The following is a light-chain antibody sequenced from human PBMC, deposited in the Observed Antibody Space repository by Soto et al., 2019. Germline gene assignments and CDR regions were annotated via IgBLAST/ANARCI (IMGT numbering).Light chain of an antibody. J-gene: IGKJ5*01. CDR2: AAS. V-gene: IGKV1-39*01. CDR1: QSISSY. CDR3: QQSYSTPPT. Sequence: DIQMTQSPSSLSASVGDRVTITCRASQSISSYLNWYQQKPGKAPKLLIYAASSLQSGVPSRFSGSGSGKDFPLPISSLQPEDFATYYCQQSYSTPPTFGQGTRLEIK.